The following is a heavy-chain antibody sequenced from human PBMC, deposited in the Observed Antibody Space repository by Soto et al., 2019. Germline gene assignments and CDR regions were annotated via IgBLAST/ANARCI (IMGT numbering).Heavy chain of an antibody. J-gene: IGHJ4*02. V-gene: IGHV3-23*01. D-gene: IGHD6-19*01. CDR2: ISGSGGST. CDR3: AKLKPVGIAVAGRYFDY. CDR1: GFTFSSYA. Sequence: GGSLRLSCAASGFTFSSYAMSWVRQAPGKGLEWVSAISGSGGSTYYADSVKGRFTISRDNSKNTLYLQMNSLRAEDTAVYYCAKLKPVGIAVAGRYFDYWGQGTLVTVSS.